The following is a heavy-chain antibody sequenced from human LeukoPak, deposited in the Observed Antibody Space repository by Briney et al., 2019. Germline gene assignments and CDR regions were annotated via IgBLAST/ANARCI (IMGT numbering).Heavy chain of an antibody. CDR1: GFTFSSYT. CDR3: ARHVVAVGFDY. CDR2: ITSSSSYI. J-gene: IGHJ4*02. Sequence: GGSLRLSCAASGFTFSSYTMNWVRHAPGKGLEWGSSITSSSSYIYYADSVKGRFTISRDNAKNSLYLKMNNLRAEDTAVYYCARHVVAVGFDYWGQGTLVTVSS. D-gene: IGHD3-22*01. V-gene: IGHV3-21*01.